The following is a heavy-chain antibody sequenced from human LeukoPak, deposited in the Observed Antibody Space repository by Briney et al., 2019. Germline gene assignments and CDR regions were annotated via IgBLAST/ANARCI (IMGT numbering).Heavy chain of an antibody. D-gene: IGHD2-21*01. CDR3: AKDLVFNYGGFQWAFDV. Sequence: GRSLRLSCAASGFPFSSYGMHWVRQAPGKGLEWVAVIWYDGSNKYYADSVKGRFTISRDNSKNTLYLQMNSLRAEDTAVYYCAKDLVFNYGGFQWAFDVXGQGXXXXVXS. CDR1: GFPFSSYG. CDR2: IWYDGSNK. V-gene: IGHV3-33*06. J-gene: IGHJ3*01.